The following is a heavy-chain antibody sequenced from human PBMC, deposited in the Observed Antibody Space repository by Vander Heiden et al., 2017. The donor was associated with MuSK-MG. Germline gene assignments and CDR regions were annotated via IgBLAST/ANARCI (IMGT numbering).Heavy chain of an antibody. CDR2: IGGSGETI. CDR3: AREGSSSSFS. J-gene: IGHJ5*02. Sequence: EVHLVESGGGLVQPGGSLSLSCAASGFIFINYEMNWVRQAPGKGLEWLAYIGGSGETIYYADSVRGRITVSRDNAGNSLFLQIDSLRVEDTGVYYCAREGSSSSFSWGQGTLVTVSS. CDR1: GFIFINYE. D-gene: IGHD6-13*01. V-gene: IGHV3-48*03.